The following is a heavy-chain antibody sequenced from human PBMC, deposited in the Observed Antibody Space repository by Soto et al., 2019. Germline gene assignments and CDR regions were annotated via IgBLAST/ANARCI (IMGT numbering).Heavy chain of an antibody. D-gene: IGHD6-19*01. CDR2: IYFRGTT. CDR1: GGSISSYY. J-gene: IGHJ6*02. CDR3: ARHHSGYSSGWTNYYYYYGMDV. V-gene: IGHV4-59*08. Sequence: PSETLSLTCTVSGGSISSYYWSWIRQPPGKGLEWIGYIYFRGTTNYNPSLKSRVTMSADTSKNQFSLKLSSVTAADTAVYYCARHHSGYSSGWTNYYYYYGMDVWGQGTTVTVSS.